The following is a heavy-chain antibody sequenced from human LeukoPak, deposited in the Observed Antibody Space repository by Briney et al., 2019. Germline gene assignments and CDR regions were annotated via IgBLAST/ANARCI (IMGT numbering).Heavy chain of an antibody. CDR3: ARVRYYDSSGYYYIGYFDY. CDR1: GFTVSSNH. J-gene: IGHJ4*02. CDR2: IYSGGST. D-gene: IGHD3-22*01. V-gene: IGHV3-53*01. Sequence: PGGSLRLSCAASGFTVSSNHVSWVRQAPGKGLEWVSVIYSGGSTYYADSVKGRFTISRDNSKNTLYLQMNSLRAEDTAVYYCARVRYYDSSGYYYIGYFDYWGQGTLVTVSS.